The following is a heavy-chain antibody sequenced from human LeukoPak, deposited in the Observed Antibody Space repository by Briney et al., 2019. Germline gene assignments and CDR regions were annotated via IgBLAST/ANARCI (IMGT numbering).Heavy chain of an antibody. Sequence: PGGSLRLSCAASGFTFSSFAMHWVRQAPGKGLEYVSAISSNGASTYYVNSVKGRFTISRDNSKNTLYLQMGSLRAEDMAVYYCARGIVPAAITSPFDYWGQGTLVTASS. CDR1: GFTFSSFA. J-gene: IGHJ4*02. CDR3: ARGIVPAAITSPFDY. V-gene: IGHV3-64*01. D-gene: IGHD2-2*01. CDR2: ISSNGAST.